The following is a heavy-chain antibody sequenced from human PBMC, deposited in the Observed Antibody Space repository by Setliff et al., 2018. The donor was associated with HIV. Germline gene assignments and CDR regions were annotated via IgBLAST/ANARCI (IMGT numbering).Heavy chain of an antibody. CDR3: ARDLPELTGRSFDP. CDR1: GGSISSGGYY. Sequence: SETLSLTCTVSGGSISSGGYYWSWIRQHPGKGLEWIGYIYYSGSTYYNPSLKSRVTISGDTSKNQFSLKLSSVTAADTAVYYCARDLPELTGRSFDPWGQGMLVTVSS. V-gene: IGHV4-31*03. D-gene: IGHD7-27*01. CDR2: IYYSGST. J-gene: IGHJ5*02.